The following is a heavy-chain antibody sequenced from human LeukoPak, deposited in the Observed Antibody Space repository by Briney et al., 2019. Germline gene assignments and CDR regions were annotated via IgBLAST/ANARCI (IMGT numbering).Heavy chain of an antibody. V-gene: IGHV1-46*01. D-gene: IGHD4-17*01. Sequence: GASVKVSCKASGYTFTSYYMHWVRQAPGQGLEWMGIINPSGGSTSYAQKFQGRVTMTRDTSTSTAYMELSSLRSEDTAVYYCARGWGGDYVTYWYFDLWGRGTLVTVSS. CDR3: ARGWGGDYVTYWYFDL. J-gene: IGHJ2*01. CDR2: INPSGGST. CDR1: GYTFTSYY.